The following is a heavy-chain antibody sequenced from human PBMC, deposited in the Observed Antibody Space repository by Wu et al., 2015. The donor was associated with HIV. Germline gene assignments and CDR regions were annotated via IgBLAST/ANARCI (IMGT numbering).Heavy chain of an antibody. J-gene: IGHJ3*02. CDR3: ARAEKDYHDAFDI. Sequence: QVQLVQSGAEVKKPGASVKVSCKASGYTFTSYDINWVRQATGQGLEWMGWMNPRSGNTGYAQKFQGRVTMTRDTSISTANMELSSLRSEDTAVYYCARAEKDYHDAFDIWGQGTMVTVSS. D-gene: IGHD3-16*01. CDR2: MNPRSGNT. V-gene: IGHV1-8*01. CDR1: GYTFTSYD.